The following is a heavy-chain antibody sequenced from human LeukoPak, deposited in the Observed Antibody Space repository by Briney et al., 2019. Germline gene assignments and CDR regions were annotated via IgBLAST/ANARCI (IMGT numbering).Heavy chain of an antibody. V-gene: IGHV4-34*01. J-gene: IGHJ3*01. CDR2: INHSGST. Sequence: ASETLSLTCAVYGGSFSGYYWSWIRQPPGKGLEWIGEINHSGSTNYDPSLKSRVTISVDTSKNQLSLKLTSVTAADTAVYYCARDYGDFAFDFWGQGTMVTVSS. D-gene: IGHD4-17*01. CDR1: GGSFSGYY. CDR3: ARDYGDFAFDF.